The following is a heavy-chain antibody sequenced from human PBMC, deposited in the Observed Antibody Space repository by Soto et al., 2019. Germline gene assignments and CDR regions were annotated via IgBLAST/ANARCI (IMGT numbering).Heavy chain of an antibody. CDR2: IWYDGSNK. CDR3: ARDQKTGSYYYYYGMDV. CDR1: GFTFSSYG. Sequence: VGSLRLSCAASGFTFSSYGMHWVRQAPGKGLEWVAVIWYDGSNKYYADSVKGRFTISRDNSKNTLYLQMNSLRAEDTAVYYCARDQKTGSYYYYYGMDVWGQGTTVTVSS. J-gene: IGHJ6*02. V-gene: IGHV3-33*01.